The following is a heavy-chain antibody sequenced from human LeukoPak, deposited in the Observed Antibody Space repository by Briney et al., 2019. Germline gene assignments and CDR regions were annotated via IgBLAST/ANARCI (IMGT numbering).Heavy chain of an antibody. CDR1: GFTFSSYT. J-gene: IGHJ4*02. Sequence: PGGSLRLSCAASGFTFSSYTMNWVRQAPEKGLQWVSTVSASSDIHYSDSVKGRFTISRDNARNSLYLQMNSLRDEDTAVYYCARDALHTAHFVYWGQGALVSVSS. CDR2: VSASSDI. V-gene: IGHV3-48*02. CDR3: ARDALHTAHFVY. D-gene: IGHD5-18*01.